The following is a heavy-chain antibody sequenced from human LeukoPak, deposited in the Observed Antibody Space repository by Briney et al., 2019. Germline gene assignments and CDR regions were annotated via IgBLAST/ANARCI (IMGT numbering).Heavy chain of an antibody. D-gene: IGHD6-19*01. V-gene: IGHV3-7*03. Sequence: PGGSLRLSCAVSGFKFRDHWMDWVRQAPGKGLEWVGHIKNDGSETYYLDSLKGRFSISRDNTNNALYLQMSSLRVEDTAVYYCVKNDGWFHLAQWGQGTLVTVSS. CDR2: IKNDGSET. CDR3: VKNDGWFHLAQ. J-gene: IGHJ4*02. CDR1: GFKFRDHW.